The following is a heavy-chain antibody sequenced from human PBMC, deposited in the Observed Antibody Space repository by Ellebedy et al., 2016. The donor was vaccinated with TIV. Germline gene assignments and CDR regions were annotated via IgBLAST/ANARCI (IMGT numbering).Heavy chain of an antibody. J-gene: IGHJ4*02. D-gene: IGHD4-17*01. CDR3: ARAPTVTSVFDC. Sequence: GGSLRLXCAASGFTISNNYMSWVRQAPGKGLEWVAILHSGGTTFYADSVKGRFTTSRDSSKNTLYLQMNSLRVEDTAVYYCARAPTVTSVFDCWGQGTLVTVSS. CDR2: LHSGGTT. V-gene: IGHV3-53*01. CDR1: GFTISNNY.